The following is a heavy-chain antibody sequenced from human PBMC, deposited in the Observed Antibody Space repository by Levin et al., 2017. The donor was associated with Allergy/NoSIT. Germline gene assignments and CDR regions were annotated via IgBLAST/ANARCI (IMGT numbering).Heavy chain of an antibody. V-gene: IGHV3-21*01. J-gene: IGHJ5*02. CDR3: ARDRDRWELSDNWFDP. Sequence: GESLKISCAASGFTFSSYSMNWVRQAPGKGLEWVSSISSSSSYIYYADSVKGRFTISRDNAKNSLYLQMNSLRAEDTAVYYCARDRDRWELSDNWFDPWGQGTLVTVSS. CDR1: GFTFSSYS. CDR2: ISSSSSYI. D-gene: IGHD1-26*01.